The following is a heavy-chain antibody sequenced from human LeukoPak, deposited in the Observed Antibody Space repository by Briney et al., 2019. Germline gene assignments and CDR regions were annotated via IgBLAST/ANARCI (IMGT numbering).Heavy chain of an antibody. CDR2: IHYTGSS. D-gene: IGHD5-24*01. Sequence: SETLSLTCTVSGDSINNYYWDWIRQPPGKGLEWIGYIHYTGSSNYNPSLKSRVTISVDTSKNQFSLKLSSVTAADTAVYYCAGAPRDGYNFGPFDYWGQGTLVTVSS. V-gene: IGHV4-59*12. CDR3: AGAPRDGYNFGPFDY. J-gene: IGHJ4*02. CDR1: GDSINNYY.